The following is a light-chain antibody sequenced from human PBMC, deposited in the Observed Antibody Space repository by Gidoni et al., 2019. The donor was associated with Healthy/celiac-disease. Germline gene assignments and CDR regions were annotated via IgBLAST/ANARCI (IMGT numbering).Light chain of an antibody. CDR3: QQYYSYPPVT. CDR2: AAS. V-gene: IGKV1-8*01. J-gene: IGKJ4*01. CDR1: QGISSY. Sequence: AIRMTQSPSSFSASTGDRVTITCRASQGISSYLAWYQQKPGKAPKLLIYAASTLQSGVPSRCSGSGSGTDFTITISCLQSEDFATYYCQQYYSYPPVTFGGGTKVEIK.